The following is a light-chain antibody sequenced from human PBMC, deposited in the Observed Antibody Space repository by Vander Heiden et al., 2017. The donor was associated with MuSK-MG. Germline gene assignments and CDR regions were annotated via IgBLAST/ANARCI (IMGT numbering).Light chain of an antibody. CDR3: QQGYTKPLT. CDR1: QNIGNY. J-gene: IGKJ4*01. Sequence: DIQMTQSPSSLSASVGDRVTIICQATQNIGNYLNWYQQKVGKAPQLLIYAATRLQGGVPSRFSGSGSRTEFTLSISSLQREDFATYCCQQGYTKPLTFGGGTKVEIK. V-gene: IGKV1-39*01. CDR2: AAT.